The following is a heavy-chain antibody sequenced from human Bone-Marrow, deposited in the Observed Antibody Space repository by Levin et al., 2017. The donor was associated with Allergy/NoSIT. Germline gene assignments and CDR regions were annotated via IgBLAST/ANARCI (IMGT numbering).Heavy chain of an antibody. J-gene: IGHJ6*02. Sequence: PGGSLRLSCVASGLTLSSYGMHWVRQAPGKGLEWVAVSSHDGTSNHYADSVKGRFTIPRDNSKKTLYLEMNSLRHEDTAIYYCAKDQRGGYCTDGTCYLAMDVWGQGITVTVSS. CDR1: GLTLSSYG. CDR3: AKDQRGGYCTDGTCYLAMDV. CDR2: SSHDGTSN. D-gene: IGHD2-8*01. V-gene: IGHV3-30*18.